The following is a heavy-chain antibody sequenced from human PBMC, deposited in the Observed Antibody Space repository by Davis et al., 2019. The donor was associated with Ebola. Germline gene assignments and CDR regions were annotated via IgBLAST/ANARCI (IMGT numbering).Heavy chain of an antibody. D-gene: IGHD5-18*01. Sequence: SVKVSCKASGGTFSSYAISWVRQAPGQGLEWMGRIIPILGIANYAQKFQGRVTITADKSTSTAYMELRSLRSDDTAVYYCARDARWIQLWFIDYWGQGTLVTVSS. J-gene: IGHJ4*02. CDR2: IIPILGIA. CDR1: GGTFSSYA. CDR3: ARDARWIQLWFIDY. V-gene: IGHV1-69*04.